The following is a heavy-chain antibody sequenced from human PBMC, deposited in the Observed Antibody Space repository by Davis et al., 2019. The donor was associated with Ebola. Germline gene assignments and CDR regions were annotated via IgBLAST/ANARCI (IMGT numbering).Heavy chain of an antibody. CDR2: IKQDGSEK. J-gene: IGHJ4*02. CDR1: GFTFSSYW. Sequence: GESLKISCAASGFTFSSYWMSWVRQAPGKGLEWVANIKQDGSEKYYVDSVKGRFTISRDNAKNSLYLQMNSLRAEDTAVYYCARDRGGYSSGWHLFDYWGQGTLVTVSS. CDR3: ARDRGGYSSGWHLFDY. D-gene: IGHD6-19*01. V-gene: IGHV3-7*01.